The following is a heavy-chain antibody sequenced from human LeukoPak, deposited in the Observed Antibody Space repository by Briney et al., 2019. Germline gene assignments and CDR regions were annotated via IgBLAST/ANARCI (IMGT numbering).Heavy chain of an antibody. J-gene: IGHJ6*02. CDR1: GGSITSTNY. CDR3: VQSTDQYFYGMDV. D-gene: IGHD2-2*01. Sequence: PSETLSLTCGVSGGSITSTNYWTWVRQPPGKGLEWIGEVNLQGSTNYNPSLMGRVAISVDMSENHISLQLTSVTAADTAVYYCVQSTDQYFYGMDVWGQGTSVTVSS. CDR2: VNLQGST. V-gene: IGHV4-4*02.